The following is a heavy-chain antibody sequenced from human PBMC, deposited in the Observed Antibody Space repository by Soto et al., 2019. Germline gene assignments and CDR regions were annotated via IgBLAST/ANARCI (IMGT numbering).Heavy chain of an antibody. CDR1: GFTFSSYA. J-gene: IGHJ4*02. Sequence: EVQLSESGGGLVQPGGSLRLSCAASGFTFSSYAMSWVRQAPGKGLGWVSASGSGGTTYYADSVKGRFTISRDNSGDTVYLQMNSLRAEGTAVYYCAKAVVVSAAFDYWGQGTLVTVSS. D-gene: IGHD2-2*01. V-gene: IGHV3-23*01. CDR3: AKAVVVSAAFDY. CDR2: SGSGGTT.